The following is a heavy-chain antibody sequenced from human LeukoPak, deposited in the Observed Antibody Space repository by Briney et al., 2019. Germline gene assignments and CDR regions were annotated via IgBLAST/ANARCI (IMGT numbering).Heavy chain of an antibody. CDR1: GGTFTSYA. D-gene: IGHD1-26*01. CDR3: ARGGRWELPRPYAFDI. V-gene: IGHV1-18*01. CDR2: ISAYNGHT. J-gene: IGHJ3*02. Sequence: GASVKVSCKASGGTFTSYAISWVRQAPGQGLEWRGWISAYNGHTNYAQKFQGRVTMTPDTSTSTAYMELRSLRSADPAVYYCARGGRWELPRPYAFDIWGQGTIVTVSS.